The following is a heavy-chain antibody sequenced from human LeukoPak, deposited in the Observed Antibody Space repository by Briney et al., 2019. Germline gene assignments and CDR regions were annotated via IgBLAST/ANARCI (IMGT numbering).Heavy chain of an antibody. CDR1: GGTFSSYA. J-gene: IGHJ4*02. CDR3: ARDGGVIVQHNLGY. V-gene: IGHV1-69*06. Sequence: ASVKVSCKASGGTFSSYAISWVRQAPGQGLEWMGGIIPIFGTANYAQKFQGRVTITADKSTSTAYMELSSLRSDDTAVYYCARDGGVIVQHNLGYWGQGTLVTVSS. D-gene: IGHD3-16*02. CDR2: IIPIFGTA.